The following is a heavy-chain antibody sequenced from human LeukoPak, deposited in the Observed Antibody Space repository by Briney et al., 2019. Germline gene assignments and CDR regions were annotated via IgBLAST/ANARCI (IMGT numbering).Heavy chain of an antibody. CDR3: ARGGGGRGLFDF. J-gene: IGHJ4*02. Sequence: SQTLSPTFAISGDSVSNNSATWNWIRQSPSRGLEWLGRTFYRSKWFNDYGKSVISRITINPDTSKNHFSLQLNSVTPEDTAVYYCARGGGGRGLFDFWGQGTLVTVSS. V-gene: IGHV6-1*01. D-gene: IGHD2-15*01. CDR2: TFYRSKWFN. CDR1: GDSVSNNSAT.